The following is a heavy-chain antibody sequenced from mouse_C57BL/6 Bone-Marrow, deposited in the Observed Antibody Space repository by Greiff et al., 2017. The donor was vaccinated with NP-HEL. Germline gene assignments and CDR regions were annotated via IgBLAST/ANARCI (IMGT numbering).Heavy chain of an antibody. CDR3: ARKYGSSYRFDY. CDR2: IYPGDGDT. Sequence: VQLQQSGPELVKPGASVKISCKASGYAFSSSWMNWVKQRPGKGLEWIGRIYPGDGDTNYNGKFKGKATLTADKSSSTAYMQLSSLTSEDSAVYFCARKYGSSYRFDYWGQGTTLTVSS. CDR1: GYAFSSSW. D-gene: IGHD1-1*01. J-gene: IGHJ2*01. V-gene: IGHV1-82*01.